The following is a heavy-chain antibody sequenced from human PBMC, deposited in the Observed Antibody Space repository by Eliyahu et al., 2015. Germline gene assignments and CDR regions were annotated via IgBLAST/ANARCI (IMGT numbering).Heavy chain of an antibody. Sequence: QVQVQESGPGLVKPSXTLSPTXIXSGASISSYYWSWIRQPPGKGLEWIGYTXYSXSTSYNPSLKXRVTISVDTSKNQFSLKMSSMIAADTAVYYCARDWDNGMDVWGQGITVTVSS. D-gene: IGHD1-26*01. CDR3: ARDWDNGMDV. CDR1: GASISSYY. CDR2: TXYSXST. J-gene: IGHJ6*02. V-gene: IGHV4-59*01.